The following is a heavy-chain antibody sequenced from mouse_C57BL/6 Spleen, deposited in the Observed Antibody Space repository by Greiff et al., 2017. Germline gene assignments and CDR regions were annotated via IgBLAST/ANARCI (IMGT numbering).Heavy chain of an antibody. J-gene: IGHJ2*01. CDR2: IDPETGGT. CDR1: GYTFTDYE. CDR3: TRNDGREYFDY. Sequence: VQLQQSGAELVRPGASVTLSCKASGYTFTDYEMHWVKQTPVHGLEWIGAIDPETGGTAYNQKFKGKAILTADKSSSTAYMELRSLTSEDSAVYYCTRNDGREYFDYWGQGTTLTVSS. V-gene: IGHV1-15*01. D-gene: IGHD2-12*01.